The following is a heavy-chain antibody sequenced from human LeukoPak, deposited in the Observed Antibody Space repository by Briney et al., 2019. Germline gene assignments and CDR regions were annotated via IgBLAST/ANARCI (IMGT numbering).Heavy chain of an antibody. CDR2: ITWNSVTI. CDR3: LRGVIIDHYYYYMDV. J-gene: IGHJ6*03. V-gene: IGHV3-9*01. Sequence: GGSLRLSCAASGFTFDDYAMYWVRQAPGKGLEWVSGITWNSVTIGYADSVKGRFTISRDNAKNSLYLQINSLRVEDTALYYCLRGVIIDHYYYYMDVWGKGTTVTISS. D-gene: IGHD3-10*01. CDR1: GFTFDDYA.